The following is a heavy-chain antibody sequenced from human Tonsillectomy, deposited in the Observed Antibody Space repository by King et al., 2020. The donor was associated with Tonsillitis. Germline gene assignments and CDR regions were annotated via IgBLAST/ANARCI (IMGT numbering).Heavy chain of an antibody. V-gene: IGHV4-59*01. J-gene: IGHJ4*02. CDR2: IYYSGST. Sequence: LQLQESGPGLVKPSETLSLTCTVSGGSISSYYWSWIRQPPGKGLEWIGYIYYSGSTNYNPSLKSRVTISVDTSKNQLSLKLSPVTAADTAVYYCARDQNYYDSSGYYRGGFDYWGQGTLVTVSS. CDR1: GGSISSYY. CDR3: ARDQNYYDSSGYYRGGFDY. D-gene: IGHD3-22*01.